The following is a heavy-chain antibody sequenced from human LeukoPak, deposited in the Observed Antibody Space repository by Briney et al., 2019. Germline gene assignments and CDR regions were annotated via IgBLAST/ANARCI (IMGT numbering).Heavy chain of an antibody. CDR2: IYYSGST. V-gene: IGHV4-39*01. J-gene: IGHJ5*02. Sequence: PSGTLSLTCTVSGGSISSSSYYWGWIRQPPGKGLEWIGSIYYSGSTYYNPSLKSRVTISVDTSKNQFSLKLSSVTAADTAVYYCARLGSCYSCNWFDPWGQGTLVTVSS. CDR3: ARLGSCYSCNWFDP. D-gene: IGHD2-15*01. CDR1: GGSISSSSYY.